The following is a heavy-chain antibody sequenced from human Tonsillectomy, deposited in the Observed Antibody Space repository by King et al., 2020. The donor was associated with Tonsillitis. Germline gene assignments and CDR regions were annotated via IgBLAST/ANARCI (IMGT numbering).Heavy chain of an antibody. V-gene: IGHV3-15*01. Sequence: VQLVESGGGLVKPGGSLRLSCAASGFTFNNAWMSWVRQAPGKGLEWVGRIKSKTDGETTDYAAPVKGRFTISRDDSKNTLCLQMSSLKTEDTGVYYCTTDRGIAAGKYFHHWGQGTLVTVSS. D-gene: IGHD6-13*01. CDR1: GFTFNNAW. CDR2: IKSKTDGETT. J-gene: IGHJ1*01. CDR3: TTDRGIAAGKYFHH.